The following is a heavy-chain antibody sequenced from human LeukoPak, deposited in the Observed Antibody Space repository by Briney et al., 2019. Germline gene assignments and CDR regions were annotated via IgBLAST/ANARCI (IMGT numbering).Heavy chain of an antibody. Sequence: SETLSLTCAVSADSFSSHYWTWIRQPPGKGLEWIGYISYIGSTNYNPSLKSRVTISIDPSKNQFSLKLSSVTAADTAVYYCARDLVTVTKGFDIWGQGTMVSVSP. CDR1: ADSFSSHY. CDR2: ISYIGST. CDR3: ARDLVTVTKGFDI. V-gene: IGHV4-59*11. J-gene: IGHJ3*02. D-gene: IGHD4-17*01.